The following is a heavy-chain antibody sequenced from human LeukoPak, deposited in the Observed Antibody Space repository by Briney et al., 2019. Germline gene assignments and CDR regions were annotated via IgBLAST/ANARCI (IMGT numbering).Heavy chain of an antibody. J-gene: IGHJ4*02. Sequence: ASVKVSCKASGGTFSSYAISWVRQAPGQGLEWMGRIIPILGIANYAQKFQGRVTITADKSTSTAYMELSSLRSEDTAVYYCARDTVEMATIAPLPPDYWGQGTLVTVSS. CDR1: GGTFSSYA. CDR2: IIPILGIA. D-gene: IGHD5-24*01. CDR3: ARDTVEMATIAPLPPDY. V-gene: IGHV1-69*04.